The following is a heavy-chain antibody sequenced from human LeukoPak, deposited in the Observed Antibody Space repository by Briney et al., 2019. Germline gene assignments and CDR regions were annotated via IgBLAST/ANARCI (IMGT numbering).Heavy chain of an antibody. CDR1: GYTFTSYA. J-gene: IGHJ5*02. Sequence: ASVKVSCKASGYTFTSYAMNWVRQAPGQGLEWMGWINTNTGNPTYAQGFTGRFVFPLDTSVSTAYLQISSLKAEDTAVYYCASGIAAAINNWFDPWGQGTLVTVSS. D-gene: IGHD6-13*01. CDR2: INTNTGNP. V-gene: IGHV7-4-1*02. CDR3: ASGIAAAINNWFDP.